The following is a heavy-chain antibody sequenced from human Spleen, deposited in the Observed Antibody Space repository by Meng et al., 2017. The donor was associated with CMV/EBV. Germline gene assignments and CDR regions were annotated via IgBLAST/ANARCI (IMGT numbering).Heavy chain of an antibody. CDR2: INHSGST. CDR3: ARVRVAGTLYYYYYGMDV. D-gene: IGHD6-19*01. Sequence: SETLSLTCAVYGGSFSGYYWSWIRQPPGKGLEWIGEINHSGSTNYNPSLKSRVTISVDTSKNQFSLKLSSVTAADTAVYYCARVRVAGTLYYYYYGMDVWGQETTVTVSS. CDR1: GGSFSGYY. J-gene: IGHJ6*02. V-gene: IGHV4-34*01.